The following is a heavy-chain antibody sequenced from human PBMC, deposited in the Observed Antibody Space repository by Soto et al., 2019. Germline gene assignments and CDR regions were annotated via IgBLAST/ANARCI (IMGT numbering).Heavy chain of an antibody. CDR1: GFTVSSNY. Sequence: GGSLRLSCAASGFTVSSNYMSWVRQAPGKGLEWVSVIYSGGSTYYADSVKGRFTISRDNSKNTLYLQMNSLRAEDTAVYYCASRGLGYCSGGSCQKVEDFDYWGQGTLVTVSS. V-gene: IGHV3-66*01. CDR2: IYSGGST. D-gene: IGHD2-15*01. CDR3: ASRGLGYCSGGSCQKVEDFDY. J-gene: IGHJ4*02.